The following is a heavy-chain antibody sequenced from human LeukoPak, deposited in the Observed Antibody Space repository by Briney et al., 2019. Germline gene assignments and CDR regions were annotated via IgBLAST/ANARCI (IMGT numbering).Heavy chain of an antibody. CDR3: ARVGTTGATADN. V-gene: IGHV1-46*01. J-gene: IGHJ4*02. CDR2: INPRGGST. Sequence: ASVKVSCKASGYTFTNFDINWVRQATGQGLEWMGIINPRGGSTDYAQKFQGRVTMTSDTSTSTVYMELKSLRSEDTAVYFCARVGTTGATADNWGQGTLVTVSS. D-gene: IGHD4-11*01. CDR1: GYTFTNFD.